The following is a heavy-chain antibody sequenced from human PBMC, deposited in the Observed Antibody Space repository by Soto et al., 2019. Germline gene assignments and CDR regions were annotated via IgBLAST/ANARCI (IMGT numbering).Heavy chain of an antibody. CDR3: ARVGMSPGYYYYGMDV. Sequence: ASVKVSCKASGYTFTSYGISWVRQAPGQGLEWMGWISAYNGNTNYAQKLQGRVTMTTDTSTSTAYMELRSLRSDDTAVYYCARVGMSPGYYYYGMDVWGQGTTVTVSS. J-gene: IGHJ6*02. CDR2: ISAYNGNT. CDR1: GYTFTSYG. V-gene: IGHV1-18*01. D-gene: IGHD3-10*01.